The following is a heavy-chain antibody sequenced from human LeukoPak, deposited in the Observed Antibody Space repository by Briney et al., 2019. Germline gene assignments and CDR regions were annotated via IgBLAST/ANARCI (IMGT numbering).Heavy chain of an antibody. Sequence: GASVKVSCKASGYTFTDYFMHWVRQAPGQGLEWMGWINPKSGGTNYAQEFQGRVTMNRDTSIRTAYMELTRLRSDDTAVYYCARDDYADYPIRADVWGQGTMVTVSS. J-gene: IGHJ3*01. CDR1: GYTFTDYF. D-gene: IGHD4-17*01. CDR2: INPKSGGT. V-gene: IGHV1-2*02. CDR3: ARDDYADYPIRADV.